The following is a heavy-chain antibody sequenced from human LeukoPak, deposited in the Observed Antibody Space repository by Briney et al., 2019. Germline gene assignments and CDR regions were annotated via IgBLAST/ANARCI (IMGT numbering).Heavy chain of an antibody. Sequence: GGSLRLSCAASGFTFSTSWMSWVRQSPGKGLEWVADMNPVGGVKYYVDSVKGRFTISRGNAKNSIYLQMDSLRAEDTAVYCCARDPAYGALDYWGQGTLVTVSS. J-gene: IGHJ4*02. CDR1: GFTFSTSW. V-gene: IGHV3-7*01. CDR3: ARDPAYGALDY. CDR2: MNPVGGVK. D-gene: IGHD4-17*01.